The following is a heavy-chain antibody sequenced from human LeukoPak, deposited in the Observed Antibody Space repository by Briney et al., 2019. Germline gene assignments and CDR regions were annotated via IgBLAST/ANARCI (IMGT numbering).Heavy chain of an antibody. CDR2: IWYDGSNK. D-gene: IGHD3-22*01. CDR1: GFTSSSYG. Sequence: GRSLRLSCAASGFTSSSYGMHWVRQAPGKGLEWVAVIWYDGSNKYYADSVKGRFTISRDNSKNTLYLQMNSLRAEDTAVYYCATGGYYYDSSGSFDYWGQGTLVTVSS. CDR3: ATGGYYYDSSGSFDY. J-gene: IGHJ4*02. V-gene: IGHV3-33*01.